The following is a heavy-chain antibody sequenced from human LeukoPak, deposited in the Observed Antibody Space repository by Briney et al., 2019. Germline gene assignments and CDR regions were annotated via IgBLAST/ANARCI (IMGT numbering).Heavy chain of an antibody. Sequence: PGGSLRLSCAASGFTFSHFWMSWVRQAPGKGLEWVSAISGSGGSTYYADSVKGRFTISRDNSKNTLYLQMNSLRAEDAAVYYCAKDYDFWSGYWADAFDIWGQGTMVTVSS. V-gene: IGHV3-23*01. CDR2: ISGSGGST. D-gene: IGHD3-3*01. CDR3: AKDYDFWSGYWADAFDI. CDR1: GFTFSHFW. J-gene: IGHJ3*02.